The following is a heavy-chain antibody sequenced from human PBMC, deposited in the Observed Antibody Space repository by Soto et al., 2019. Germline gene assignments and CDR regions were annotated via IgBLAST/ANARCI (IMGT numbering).Heavy chain of an antibody. CDR1: GYTFTGYY. V-gene: IGHV1-2*04. CDR2: INPNSGGT. CDR3: ARARGGDSSWYVLYYFDY. J-gene: IGHJ4*02. D-gene: IGHD6-13*01. Sequence: ASVKVSCKASGYTFTGYYMHWVRQAPGQGLEWMGWINPNSGGTNYAQKFQGWVTMTRDTSISTAYMELSRLRSDDTAVYYCARARGGDSSWYVLYYFDYWGQGTLVTVSS.